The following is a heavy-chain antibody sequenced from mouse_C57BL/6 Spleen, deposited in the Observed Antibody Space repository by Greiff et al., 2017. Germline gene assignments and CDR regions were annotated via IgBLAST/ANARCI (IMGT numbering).Heavy chain of an antibody. V-gene: IGHV1-69*01. CDR1: GYTFTSYW. Sequence: VQLQQPGAELVMPGASVKLSCKASGYTFTSYWMHWVTQRPGQGLEWIGELDPSDSYTNYNQKFKGKSTLTVDKSSSTAYMQLSSLTSEDSAVDYCARSLITTPFAYWGQGTLVTVAA. D-gene: IGHD2-4*01. CDR3: ARSLITTPFAY. J-gene: IGHJ3*01. CDR2: LDPSDSYT.